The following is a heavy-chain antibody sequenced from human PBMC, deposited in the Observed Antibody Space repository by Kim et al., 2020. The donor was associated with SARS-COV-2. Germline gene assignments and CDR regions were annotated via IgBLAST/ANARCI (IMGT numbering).Heavy chain of an antibody. Sequence: GGSLRLSCAASGFTFSDYYMSWIRQAPGKGLEWVSYISSSSSYTNYADSVKGRFTISRDNAKNSLYLQMNSLRAEDTAVYYCARIGDTDMAPIGMDVWGQGTTVTVSS. CDR3: ARIGDTDMAPIGMDV. CDR2: ISSSSSYT. V-gene: IGHV3-11*03. CDR1: GFTFSDYY. D-gene: IGHD5-18*01. J-gene: IGHJ6*02.